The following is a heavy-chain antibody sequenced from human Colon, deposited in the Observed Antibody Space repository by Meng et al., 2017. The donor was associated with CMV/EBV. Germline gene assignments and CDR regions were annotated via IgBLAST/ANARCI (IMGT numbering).Heavy chain of an antibody. CDR3: ARAEGYSNYGYYYGMDV. J-gene: IGHJ6*02. Sequence: LKISCAASGFTFSRYSMNWVRQAPGKGLEWVSSISSSSSYIYYADSVKGRFTISRDNAKNSLYLQMNSLRAEDTAVYYCARAEGYSNYGYYYGMDVWGQGTTVTVSS. CDR2: ISSSSSYI. CDR1: GFTFSRYS. D-gene: IGHD4-11*01. V-gene: IGHV3-21*01.